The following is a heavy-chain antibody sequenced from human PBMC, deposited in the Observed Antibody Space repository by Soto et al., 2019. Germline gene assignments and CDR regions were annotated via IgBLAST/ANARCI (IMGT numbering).Heavy chain of an antibody. CDR3: ATPDPDSTHVFYNLDF. CDR1: GFTGTDAW. V-gene: IGHV3-15*01. CDR2: SQSKGFGGAT. Sequence: GSLTISCAVSGFTGTDAWLYWVRQAPGPGQEWVVRSQSKGFGGATHYAAAEKDRVTISRDDSEKTVYLQLDRLESEDTAVYYCATPDPDSTHVFYNLDFWGQGTTVTVSS. D-gene: IGHD1-1*01. J-gene: IGHJ6*02.